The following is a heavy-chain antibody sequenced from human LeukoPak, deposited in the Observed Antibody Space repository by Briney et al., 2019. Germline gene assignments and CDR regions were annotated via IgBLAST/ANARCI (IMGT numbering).Heavy chain of an antibody. Sequence: GGSLRLSCTASGFTFSSYGMNWVRQAPGKGLEWVSIISGSVDSSYYADSVRGRFTISRDYSKNTLYLQMNSLRGEDTAVYYCAKVSQWGNSRWYEGDWGQGTLVTVSS. J-gene: IGHJ4*02. V-gene: IGHV3-23*01. CDR3: AKVSQWGNSRWYEGD. CDR2: ISGSVDSS. CDR1: GFTFSSYG. D-gene: IGHD6-13*01.